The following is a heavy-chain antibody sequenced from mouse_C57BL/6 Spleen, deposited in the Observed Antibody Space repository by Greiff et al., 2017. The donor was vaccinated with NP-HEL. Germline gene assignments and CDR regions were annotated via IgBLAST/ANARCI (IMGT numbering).Heavy chain of an antibody. CDR2: INPGSGGT. D-gene: IGHD3-2*02. V-gene: IGHV1-54*01. Sequence: QVQLQQSGAELVRPGPSVKVSCKASGYAFTNYLIEWVKQRPGQGLEWIGVINPGSGGTNYNEKFKGKATLTADKSSSTAYMQLSSLTSEDSAVYFCARDSSGYPFAYWGQGTLVTVSA. CDR1: GYAFTNYL. J-gene: IGHJ3*01. CDR3: ARDSSGYPFAY.